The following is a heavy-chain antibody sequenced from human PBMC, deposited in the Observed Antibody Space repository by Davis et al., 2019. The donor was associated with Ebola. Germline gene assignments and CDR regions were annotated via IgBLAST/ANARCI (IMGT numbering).Heavy chain of an antibody. V-gene: IGHV4-34*01. Sequence: MPSETLSLTCAVYGGSFSGYYWSWIRQPPGKGLEWIGEINHSGSTNYNPSLKSRVTISVDKSKNQFSLKLSSVTAADTAVYYCARDQRTYYYDICFDYWGQGTLVTVSS. CDR2: INHSGST. J-gene: IGHJ4*02. CDR3: ARDQRTYYYDICFDY. D-gene: IGHD3-22*01. CDR1: GGSFSGYY.